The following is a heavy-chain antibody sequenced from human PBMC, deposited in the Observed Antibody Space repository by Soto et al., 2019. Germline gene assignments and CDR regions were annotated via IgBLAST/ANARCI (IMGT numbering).Heavy chain of an antibody. D-gene: IGHD2-2*01. CDR1: GFTFSSYS. J-gene: IGHJ6*02. Sequence: PGGSLRLSCAASGFTFSSYSMNWVRQAPGKGLEWVSSISSSSSYIYYADSVKGRFTISRDNAKNSLYLQMNSLRAEDTAVYYCARDLGCSCTSCKRGYYYYYGMDVWGQGTTVTVSS. CDR3: ARDLGCSCTSCKRGYYYYYGMDV. V-gene: IGHV3-21*01. CDR2: ISSSSSYI.